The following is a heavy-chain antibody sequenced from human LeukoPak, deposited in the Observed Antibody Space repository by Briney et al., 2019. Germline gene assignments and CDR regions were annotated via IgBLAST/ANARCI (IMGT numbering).Heavy chain of an antibody. J-gene: IGHJ4*02. CDR2: INQNGGEK. D-gene: IGHD3-3*01. V-gene: IGHV3-7*04. Sequence: GGSLRLSCVASGFTFSSYEMTWVRQAPGKGLEWVANINQNGGEKYYADSVKGRFTISRDNAKNSLYLQMNSLRVEDTAVYYCTRAFLYWGEGRLVTVSS. CDR1: GFTFSSYE. CDR3: TRAFLY.